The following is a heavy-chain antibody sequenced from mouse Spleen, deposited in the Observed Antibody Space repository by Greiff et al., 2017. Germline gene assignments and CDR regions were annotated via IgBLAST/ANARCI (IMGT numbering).Heavy chain of an antibody. CDR1: GFSLTSYA. D-gene: IGHD2-1*01. Sequence: VQVVESGPGLVAPSQSLSITCTVSGFSLTSYAISWVRQPPGKGLEWLGVIWTGGGTNYNSALKSRLSISKDNSKSQVFLKMNSLQTDDTARYYCARKRSGGNYFWYFDVWGAGTTVTVSS. V-gene: IGHV2-9-1*01. CDR2: IWTGGGT. J-gene: IGHJ1*01. CDR3: ARKRSGGNYFWYFDV.